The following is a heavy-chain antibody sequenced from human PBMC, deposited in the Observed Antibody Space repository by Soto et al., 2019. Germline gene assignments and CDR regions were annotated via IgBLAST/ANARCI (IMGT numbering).Heavy chain of an antibody. CDR3: ARRWRSSSSRYYYYYMDV. Sequence: PSETLSLTCTVSGGSISSYYWSWIRQPPGKGLEWIGYIYYSGSTNYNPSLKSRVTMSVDTSKNQFSLKLSSVTAADTAVYYCARRWRSSSSRYYYYYMDVWGKGTTVTVSS. D-gene: IGHD6-6*01. CDR2: IYYSGST. J-gene: IGHJ6*03. V-gene: IGHV4-59*01. CDR1: GGSISSYY.